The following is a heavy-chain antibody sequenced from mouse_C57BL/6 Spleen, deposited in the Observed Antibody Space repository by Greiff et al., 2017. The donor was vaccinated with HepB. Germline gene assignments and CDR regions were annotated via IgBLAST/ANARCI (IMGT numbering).Heavy chain of an antibody. V-gene: IGHV3-6*01. J-gene: IGHJ1*03. CDR3: ARDYDPLYFDV. CDR1: GYSITSGYY. Sequence: VQLKVSGPGLVKPSQSLSLTCSVTGYSITSGYYWNWIRQFPGNKLEWMGYISYDGSNNYNPSLKNRISITRDTSKNQFFLKLNSVTTEDTATYYCARDYDPLYFDVWGTGTTVTVSS. CDR2: ISYDGSN. D-gene: IGHD2-3*01.